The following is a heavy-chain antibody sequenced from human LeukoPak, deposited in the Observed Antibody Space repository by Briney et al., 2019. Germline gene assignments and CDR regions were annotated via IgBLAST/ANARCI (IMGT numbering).Heavy chain of an antibody. Sequence: SETLSFTCAVSGGSIISSSYNWGWIRQPPGKGLEWIGTIYHSGTTYYNPSLKSRVTISVDTSKNQFFLKLSSVTAADTAVYYCARLPTGYPNWFDPWGQGSLVTVSS. CDR1: GGSIISSSYN. D-gene: IGHD3-9*01. CDR3: ARLPTGYPNWFDP. CDR2: IYHSGTT. J-gene: IGHJ5*02. V-gene: IGHV4-39*01.